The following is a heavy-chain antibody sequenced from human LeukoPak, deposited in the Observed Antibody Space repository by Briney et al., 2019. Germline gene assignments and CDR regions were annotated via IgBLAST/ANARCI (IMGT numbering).Heavy chain of an antibody. CDR1: GFTISRYE. D-gene: IGHD6-19*01. J-gene: IGHJ4*02. CDR2: ISSSGSTI. V-gene: IGHV3-48*03. Sequence: PGGSLRLSCAASGFTISRYEMNWVRQARGKGLEWVSYISSSGSTIYYADSVKGRFTISRDNAKNSLYLQMNSLRAEDTAVYYCARTRRVAGSPLDYWGQGTLVTVSS. CDR3: ARTRRVAGSPLDY.